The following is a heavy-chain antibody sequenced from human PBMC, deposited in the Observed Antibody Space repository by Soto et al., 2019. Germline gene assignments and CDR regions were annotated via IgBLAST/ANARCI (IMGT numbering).Heavy chain of an antibody. CDR3: ALRFGDY. J-gene: IGHJ4*02. CDR1: GGSISSSSYY. D-gene: IGHD3-3*01. V-gene: IGHV4-39*01. CDR2: IYYSGST. Sequence: PXETLALTCTVSGGSISSSSYYWGWIRQPPGKGLEWIGSIYYSGSTYYNPSLKSRVTISVDTSKNQFSLKLSSVTAADTAVYYCALRFGDYWGQGTLVTVSS.